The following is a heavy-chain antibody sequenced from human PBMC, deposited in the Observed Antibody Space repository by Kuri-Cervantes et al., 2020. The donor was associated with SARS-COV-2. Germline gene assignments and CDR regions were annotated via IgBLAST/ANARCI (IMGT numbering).Heavy chain of an antibody. V-gene: IGHV4-39*01. CDR1: GGSISSRSYY. D-gene: IGHD3-3*01. Sequence: SETLSLTCTVSGGSISSRSYYWGWIRQPPGKGLEWIGSTYYSGSTYYNPSLKSRVTITVDTSKNQFSLKLSSVTAADTAVYYCARQMMSSITVFGVVIKRNWFDPWGQGTLVTVSS. CDR2: TYYSGST. J-gene: IGHJ5*02. CDR3: ARQMMSSITVFGVVIKRNWFDP.